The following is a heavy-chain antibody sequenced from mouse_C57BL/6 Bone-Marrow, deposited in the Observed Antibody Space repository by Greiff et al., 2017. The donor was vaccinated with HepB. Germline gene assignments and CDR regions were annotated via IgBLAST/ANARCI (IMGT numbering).Heavy chain of an antibody. CDR1: GYSITSGYD. D-gene: IGHD1-1*01. Sequence: EVQRVESGPGMVKPSQSLSLTCTVTGYSITSGYDWHWIRHFPGNKLEWMGYISYSGSTNYNPSLKSRISITHDTSKNHFFLKLNSVTTEDTATYYCARYGSDYFDYWGQGTTLTVSS. CDR2: ISYSGST. V-gene: IGHV3-1*01. CDR3: ARYGSDYFDY. J-gene: IGHJ2*01.